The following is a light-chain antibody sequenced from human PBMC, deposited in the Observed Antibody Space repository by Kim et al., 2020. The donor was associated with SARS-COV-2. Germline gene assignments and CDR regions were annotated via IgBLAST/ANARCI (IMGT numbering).Light chain of an antibody. CDR3: QQYNNFRT. J-gene: IGKJ1*01. CDR1: QSVNTN. Sequence: SVSPGERATLSCRASQSVNTNIVWYQQKPGQAPRLLIYGASTRATGVPARFSGSGSGTEFTLTISSLQSEDVAVYYCQQYNNFRTFGQGTKVDIK. CDR2: GAS. V-gene: IGKV3-15*01.